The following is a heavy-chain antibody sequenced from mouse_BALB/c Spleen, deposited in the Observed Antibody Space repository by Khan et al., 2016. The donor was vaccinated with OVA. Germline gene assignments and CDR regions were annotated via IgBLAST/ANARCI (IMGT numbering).Heavy chain of an antibody. CDR3: ASSGTTVVAYWYFDV. CDR1: GYSITGGYS. V-gene: IGHV3-1*02. CDR2: IHYSGRT. J-gene: IGHJ1*01. Sequence: VQLKESGPDLVKPSQSLSLTCTVTGYSITGGYSWHWIRQFPGNKLEWMGYIHYSGRTNYNPSLKSRISITRDTSKNQFFLQLNSVTTEDTAKDYCASSGTTVVAYWYFDVWGAGTTVTVSS. D-gene: IGHD1-1*01.